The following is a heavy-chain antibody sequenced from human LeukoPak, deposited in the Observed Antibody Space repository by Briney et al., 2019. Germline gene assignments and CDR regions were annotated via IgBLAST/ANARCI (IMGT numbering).Heavy chain of an antibody. CDR2: INPNSGDT. Sequence: ASVKVSCKASGYTFTGYYMHWARQAPGQGLEWMGWINPNSGDTKYAQKFQGRVTMTRDTSISTAYMELSRLTSDDTAVYYRATQRGSYLWGTDFDYWGQGTLVTVSS. D-gene: IGHD3-16*01. J-gene: IGHJ4*02. V-gene: IGHV1-2*02. CDR1: GYTFTGYY. CDR3: ATQRGSYLWGTDFDY.